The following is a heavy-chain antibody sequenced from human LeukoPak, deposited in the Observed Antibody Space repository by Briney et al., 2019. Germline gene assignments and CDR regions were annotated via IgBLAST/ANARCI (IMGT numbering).Heavy chain of an antibody. Sequence: PGGSLRLSCAASGFTFTTYSMSWVRQAPGKGLEWVSSISSGGGGTYYADSVKGRFTISRDNSKNTLYLQMNSLRAEDTAVYYCAKDRREYYDSSGYYYPLDYWGQGTLVTVSS. V-gene: IGHV3-23*01. CDR3: AKDRREYYDSSGYYYPLDY. CDR1: GFTFTTYS. J-gene: IGHJ4*02. D-gene: IGHD3-22*01. CDR2: ISSGGGGT.